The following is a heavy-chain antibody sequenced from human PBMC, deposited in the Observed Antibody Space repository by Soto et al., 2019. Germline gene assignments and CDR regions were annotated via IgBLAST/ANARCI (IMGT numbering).Heavy chain of an antibody. Sequence: GGSLIVSCAGSGFTFSRFAMSWVRQVPGKGLEWVSAISGSGQTTYYADSVEGRFTVSRDNSNNTLYLQMNSLRAEDTAVYYCAKGDLDTAVVNSPDDFDVWGPATMVT. D-gene: IGHD5-18*01. CDR3: AKGDLDTAVVNSPDDFDV. CDR2: ISGSGQTT. CDR1: GFTFSRFA. V-gene: IGHV3-23*01. J-gene: IGHJ3*01.